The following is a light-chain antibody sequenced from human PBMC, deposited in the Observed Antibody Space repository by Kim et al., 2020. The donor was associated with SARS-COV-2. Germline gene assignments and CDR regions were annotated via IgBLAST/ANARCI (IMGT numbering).Light chain of an antibody. CDR2: GAS. J-gene: IGKJ4*01. Sequence: EIVLTQSPGTLSLSPGERATLSCRASQSVSSSYLAWYQQKPGQAPRLLIYGASSRATGIPDRFSGSGSGTDFTLTISRLEPEDFAVYYCQQYGSSPLLSFGGRTKVEI. CDR3: QQYGSSPLLS. V-gene: IGKV3-20*01. CDR1: QSVSSSY.